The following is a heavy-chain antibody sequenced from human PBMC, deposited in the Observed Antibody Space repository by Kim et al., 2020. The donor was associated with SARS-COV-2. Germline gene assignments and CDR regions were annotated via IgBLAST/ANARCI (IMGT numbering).Heavy chain of an antibody. CDR3: AKVFSASIAVAGTGGFDY. Sequence: GGSLRLSCAASGFTFSSYAMSWVRQAPGKGLEWVSAISGSGGSTYYADSVKGRFTISRDNSKNTLYLQMNSLRAEDTAVYYCAKVFSASIAVAGTGGFDYWGQGTLVTVSS. D-gene: IGHD6-19*01. CDR2: ISGSGGST. V-gene: IGHV3-23*01. CDR1: GFTFSSYA. J-gene: IGHJ4*02.